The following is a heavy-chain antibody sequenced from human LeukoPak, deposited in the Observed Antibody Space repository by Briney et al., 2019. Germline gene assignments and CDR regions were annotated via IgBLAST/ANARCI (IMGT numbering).Heavy chain of an antibody. CDR1: VYTFTRHG. Sequence: ASVTVSRQASVYTFTRHGITWVRQAPGQGLEWMGCISTYSSHTTYAQKFQGRVTMTTDTSTTTAYMDLSSLRSDDTAVYYCARDEGRVSGSFNPWGQGTLVTVSS. D-gene: IGHD3-10*01. CDR3: ARDEGRVSGSFNP. J-gene: IGHJ5*02. CDR2: ISTYSSHT. V-gene: IGHV1-18*01.